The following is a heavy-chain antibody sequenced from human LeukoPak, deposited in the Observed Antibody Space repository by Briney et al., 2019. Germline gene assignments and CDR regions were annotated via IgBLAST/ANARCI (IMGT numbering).Heavy chain of an antibody. CDR1: GGSISSGSYY. J-gene: IGHJ3*02. Sequence: PSQTLSLTCTVSGGSISSGSYYWSWIRQPAGKGLEWIGRIYTSGSTNYNPSLKSRVTISVDTSKNQFSLKLSSVTAADTAVYYCARALPHPRGEGGAFDIWGQGTMVTVSS. D-gene: IGHD3-10*01. CDR3: ARALPHPRGEGGAFDI. V-gene: IGHV4-61*02. CDR2: IYTSGST.